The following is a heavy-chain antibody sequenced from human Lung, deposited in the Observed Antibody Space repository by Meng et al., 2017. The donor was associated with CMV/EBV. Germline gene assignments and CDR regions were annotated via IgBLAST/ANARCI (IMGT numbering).Heavy chain of an antibody. CDR2: IYSADRA. D-gene: IGHD6-6*01. V-gene: IGHV3-53*01. Sequence: GESLKISCAASGFTVTDNYMIWVRQAPGKGLEWVSVIYSADRAYYGDSVRGRFTISRDISKNTVYLQMLNLRAEDAAMYYCARPLAIRPRLGYYYGLDVWGQGTTVTVSS. J-gene: IGHJ6*02. CDR1: GFTVTDNY. CDR3: ARPLAIRPRLGYYYGLDV.